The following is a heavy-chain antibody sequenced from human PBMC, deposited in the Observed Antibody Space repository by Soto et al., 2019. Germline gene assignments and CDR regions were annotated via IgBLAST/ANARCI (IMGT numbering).Heavy chain of an antibody. V-gene: IGHV4-39*01. D-gene: IGHD5-18*01. CDR3: ARHEWLQLWLVTEY. CDR1: GDSIGSSTNY. CDR2: IYHSGNT. Sequence: KPSETLSLTCSVSGDSIGSSTNYWGWIRQPPGKGLEWIGTIYHSGNTYYNPTLKSRVAISVDMSKNQFSLRLNSVTAADTAVYYCARHEWLQLWLVTEYWGQGALVTVSS. J-gene: IGHJ4*02.